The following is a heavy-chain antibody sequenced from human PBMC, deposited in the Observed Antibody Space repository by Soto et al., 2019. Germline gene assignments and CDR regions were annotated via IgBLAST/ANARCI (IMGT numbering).Heavy chain of an antibody. V-gene: IGHV1-69*12. J-gene: IGHJ4*02. D-gene: IGHD5-12*01. CDR2: IIPIFGTA. CDR1: GGSYSRHA. Sequence: QVQLVQSGAEVKKPECSVKVSCKASGGSYSRHAMSWVRQAPGQGLEWMGGIIPIFGTANFAQKFQGRVTITADESTSTAYMELSSQRSEDTAVDYCARDPATEWGQGTLVTVSS. CDR3: ARDPATE.